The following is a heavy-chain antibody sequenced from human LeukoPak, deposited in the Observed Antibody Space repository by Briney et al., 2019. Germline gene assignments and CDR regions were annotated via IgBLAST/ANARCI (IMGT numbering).Heavy chain of an antibody. D-gene: IGHD3-22*01. CDR1: GFTFSYYG. J-gene: IGHJ4*02. V-gene: IGHV3-30*18. Sequence: GGSLRLSCAASGFTFSYYGMHWVRQALGRGLEWVAVISHDGSNKYYADSVKGRSTISRDNSKNTLYLQMNSLRPEDTSVYYCAKPGKRRVVTITDFDYWGQGTLVTVSS. CDR3: AKPGKRRVVTITDFDY. CDR2: ISHDGSNK.